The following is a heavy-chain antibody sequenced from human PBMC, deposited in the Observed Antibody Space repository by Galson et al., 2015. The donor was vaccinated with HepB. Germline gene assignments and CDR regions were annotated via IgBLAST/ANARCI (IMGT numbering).Heavy chain of an antibody. Sequence: SLRLSCAASGFIFSSYAMTWVRQALGKGLEWVSGIGGSGGDTYYADSVKGRFAISRDDSNNTLYLQINSLRAEDTAVYYCAKSRSATAAAASNYWGQGTLVTVSS. CDR3: AKSRSATAAAASNY. CDR2: IGGSGGDT. J-gene: IGHJ4*02. V-gene: IGHV3-23*01. CDR1: GFIFSSYA. D-gene: IGHD6-13*01.